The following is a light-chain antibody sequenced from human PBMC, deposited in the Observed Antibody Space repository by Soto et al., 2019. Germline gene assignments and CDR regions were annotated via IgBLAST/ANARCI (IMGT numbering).Light chain of an antibody. Sequence: EIVLTQSPGTLSLSPGERATLSCRASQSINSRYLAWYQQKPGQAPRLLIYGASSRATGIPDRFSGSGSGTDFTLTISILEPEDFAVYYYQQFGSSPGFTFGPGTKVYIK. V-gene: IGKV3-20*01. CDR1: QSINSRY. J-gene: IGKJ3*01. CDR3: QQFGSSPGFT. CDR2: GAS.